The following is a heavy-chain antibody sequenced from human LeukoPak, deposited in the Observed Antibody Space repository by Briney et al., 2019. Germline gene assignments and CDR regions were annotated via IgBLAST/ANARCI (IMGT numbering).Heavy chain of an antibody. Sequence: PSQTLSLTCAVSGGSISSGGYSWSWIRQPPGTGLEWIGYIYHSGSTYYNPSLKSRVTISVDRSKNQFSLKLSSVTAADTAVYYCARDRHGYDSSGYYLDWFDPWGQGTLVTVSS. V-gene: IGHV4-30-2*01. J-gene: IGHJ5*02. D-gene: IGHD3-22*01. CDR1: GGSISSGGYS. CDR3: ARDRHGYDSSGYYLDWFDP. CDR2: IYHSGST.